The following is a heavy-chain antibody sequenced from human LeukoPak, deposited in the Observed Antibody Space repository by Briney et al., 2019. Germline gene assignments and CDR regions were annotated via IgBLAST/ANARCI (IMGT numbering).Heavy chain of an antibody. J-gene: IGHJ3*02. CDR2: IYYSGST. Sequence: PSETLSLTCTVSGGSISSYYGSWVRQPPGKGLEWIGYIYYSGSTSYNPSLRSRVTISVDTSKNQFSLKLHSVTAADTAVYYCARAGTLQSNPSAFDIWGQGTMVTVSS. D-gene: IGHD5-24*01. V-gene: IGHV4-59*01. CDR1: GGSISSYY. CDR3: ARAGTLQSNPSAFDI.